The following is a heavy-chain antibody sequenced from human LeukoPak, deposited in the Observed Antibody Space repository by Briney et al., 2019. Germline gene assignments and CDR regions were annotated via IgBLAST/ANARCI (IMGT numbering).Heavy chain of an antibody. CDR1: GYTFTSYG. V-gene: IGHV1-18*01. CDR2: ISAYNGNT. Sequence: GASVKVSCKASGYTFTSYGISWVRQAPGQGLEWMGWISAYNGNTNYAQKLQGRVTMTTDTSTSTAYMELRSLRSDDTAVYYCARVGHDFWSGYSNWFDPWGQGTLVTVSS. D-gene: IGHD3-3*01. J-gene: IGHJ5*02. CDR3: ARVGHDFWSGYSNWFDP.